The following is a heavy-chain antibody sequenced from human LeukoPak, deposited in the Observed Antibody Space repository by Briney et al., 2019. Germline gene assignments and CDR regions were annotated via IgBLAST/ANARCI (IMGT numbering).Heavy chain of an antibody. D-gene: IGHD2-15*01. CDR1: GFTFSSYW. CDR3: ARGRRGYCSGGSCPSDY. J-gene: IGHJ4*02. Sequence: GGSLRLSCAASGFTFSSYWMSWVRQAPGKGLEWVANIKQDGSEKYYVDSVKGRFTISRDNAKNSLYLQMNSLRAEDTAVYYCARGRRGYCSGGSCPSDYWGQGTLVTVSS. CDR2: IKQDGSEK. V-gene: IGHV3-7*01.